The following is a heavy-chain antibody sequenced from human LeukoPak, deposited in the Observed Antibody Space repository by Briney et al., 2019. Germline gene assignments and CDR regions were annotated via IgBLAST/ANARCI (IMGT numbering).Heavy chain of an antibody. CDR2: IYYIGST. CDR1: GGSISSYY. Sequence: PETLSLTCTVSGGSISSYYWGWLREPPGDGLEWLGYIYYIGSTTYNTSLTSRVTISVDTSKNQFSLKLSSVTAADTAVYYCARAGYYYDSSGYFRFDPWGQGTLVTVSS. D-gene: IGHD3-22*01. V-gene: IGHV4-59*01. CDR3: ARAGYYYDSSGYFRFDP. J-gene: IGHJ5*02.